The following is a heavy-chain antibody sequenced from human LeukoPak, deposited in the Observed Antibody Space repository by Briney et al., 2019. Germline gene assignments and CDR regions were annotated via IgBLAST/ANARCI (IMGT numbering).Heavy chain of an antibody. V-gene: IGHV4-39*01. D-gene: IGHD6-13*01. J-gene: IGHJ5*02. CDR2: IYYSGST. CDR3: TRYSTVSGWFDP. Sequence: SETLSLTCTVSGDSISSSNYHWGWIRQPPGKGLEWIGNIYYSGSTYYNPSLKSRVTISLDTSKSQFSLKLSSVTAADTAVYYCTRYSTVSGWFDPWGQRTLVTVDS. CDR1: GDSISSSNYH.